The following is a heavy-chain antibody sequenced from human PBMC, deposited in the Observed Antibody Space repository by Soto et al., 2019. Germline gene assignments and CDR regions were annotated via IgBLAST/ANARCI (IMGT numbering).Heavy chain of an antibody. V-gene: IGHV4-39*07. Sequence: PSETLSLTCAVSGGSIISSSYYWGWIRQPPGKGLEWIGSIYYSGITYYNPSLKSRVTISVDTSKNQFSLKLSSVTAADTAVYYCARGGGLMHLFDYWGQGTLVTVSS. CDR3: ARGGGLMHLFDY. D-gene: IGHD3-16*01. CDR1: GGSIISSSYY. CDR2: IYYSGIT. J-gene: IGHJ4*02.